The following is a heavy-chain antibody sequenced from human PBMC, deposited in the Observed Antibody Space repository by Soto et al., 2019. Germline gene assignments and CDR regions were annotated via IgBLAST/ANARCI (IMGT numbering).Heavy chain of an antibody. D-gene: IGHD3-10*01. J-gene: IGHJ6*02. CDR3: AGGGVRGVVTRTRDYYGMDV. Sequence: GESEKSSCKGCGYNVSSYWSGWVRQMTGKGLESMGIIYPGDSDTRYSPSFQGQVTISADKSISTAYLQWSSLKASDTAMYYCAGGGVRGVVTRTRDYYGMDVWGQGTTVTVSS. CDR2: IYPGDSDT. CDR1: GYNVSSYW. V-gene: IGHV5-51*01.